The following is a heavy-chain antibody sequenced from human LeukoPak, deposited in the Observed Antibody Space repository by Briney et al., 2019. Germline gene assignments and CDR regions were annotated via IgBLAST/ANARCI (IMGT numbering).Heavy chain of an antibody. CDR3: ARDGRFYDSSAYYYFYYMDV. J-gene: IGHJ6*03. D-gene: IGHD3-22*01. V-gene: IGHV3-21*01. Sequence: GGSLRLSCAASGSSFTTYNMNWVRQAPGKGLEWVSSITTDSSYIYYADSVKGRFTISRDNAKNSLYLQMNSLRAEDTAVYSCARDGRFYDSSAYYYFYYMDVWGKGTTVTVSS. CDR2: ITTDSSYI. CDR1: GSSFTTYN.